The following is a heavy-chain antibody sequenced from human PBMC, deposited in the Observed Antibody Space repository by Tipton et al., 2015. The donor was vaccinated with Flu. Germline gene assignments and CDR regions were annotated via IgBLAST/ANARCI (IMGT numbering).Heavy chain of an antibody. D-gene: IGHD3-10*01. V-gene: IGHV3-30*02. J-gene: IGHJ4*02. CDR2: IRHDGTKT. Sequence: SLRLSCAVSGFTFTRYGMSWFRQAPGRGLEWVASIRHDGTKTDYADSVKGRFTISRDNSKNTLYLQMNSLRAEDTAVYYCAVTHGSLGGGYWGQGTLVTVSS. CDR3: AVTHGSLGGGY. CDR1: GFTFTRYG.